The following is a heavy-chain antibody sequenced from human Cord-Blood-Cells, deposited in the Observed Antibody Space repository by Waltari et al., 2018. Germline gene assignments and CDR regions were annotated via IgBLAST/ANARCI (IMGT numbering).Heavy chain of an antibody. D-gene: IGHD6-19*01. V-gene: IGHV4-34*01. J-gene: IGHJ4*02. CDR1: GGSFSGYY. CDR2: INHRGRT. CDR3: ARSTSYSSGWYYFDY. Sequence: QVQLQQWGAGLLKPSETLSLTCAVYGGSFSGYYWSWIRQPPGKGLEWIGEINHRGRTKYNPTLKSGVTISVCTSKSQCSLKLSSVTAADTAVYYCARSTSYSSGWYYFDYWGQGTLVTVSS.